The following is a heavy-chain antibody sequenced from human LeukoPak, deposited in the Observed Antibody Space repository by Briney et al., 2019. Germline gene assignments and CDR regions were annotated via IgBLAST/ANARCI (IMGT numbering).Heavy chain of an antibody. CDR3: ARGVISGPISG. D-gene: IGHD2/OR15-2a*01. CDR1: GDSISGGDYY. J-gene: IGHJ4*02. CDR2: IYYSGST. Sequence: PSQTLSLTCTVSGDSISGGDYYWSWIRQPPGKGLEWIGYIYYSGSTNYNPSLKSRVTSSVDTSKNQFSLKLSSVTAADTAVYYCARGVISGPISGWGRGTLVTVSS. V-gene: IGHV4-30-4*08.